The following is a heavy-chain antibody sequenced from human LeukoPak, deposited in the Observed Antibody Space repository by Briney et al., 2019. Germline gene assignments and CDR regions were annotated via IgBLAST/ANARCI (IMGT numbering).Heavy chain of an antibody. CDR1: GGSISSYY. J-gene: IGHJ5*02. CDR3: ARDGGDGWFDP. V-gene: IGHV4-4*07. Sequence: SETLSLTCTVSGGSISSYYWNWIRQPAGKGLEWIGRISSRGNTNCNPSLKSRLTMSVDTSKNQFSLKLTSVTAADTAVYYCARDGGDGWFDPWGQGSLVTVSS. CDR2: ISSRGNT. D-gene: IGHD3-10*01.